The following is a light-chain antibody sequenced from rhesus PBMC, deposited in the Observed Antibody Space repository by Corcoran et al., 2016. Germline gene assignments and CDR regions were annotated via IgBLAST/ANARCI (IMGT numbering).Light chain of an antibody. J-gene: IGKJ4*01. CDR3: QQHNSNPLT. CDR2: AAS. CDR1: QGISNW. V-gene: IGKV1-33*02. Sequence: DIQMTQSPSSLSASVGDRVTITCQASQGISNWLAWYQQKPGKAPKLLIYAASSLQSGVPSRFSGRGSGTEFTRTISSLQPEDFATYYCQQHNSNPLTFGGGTKVELK.